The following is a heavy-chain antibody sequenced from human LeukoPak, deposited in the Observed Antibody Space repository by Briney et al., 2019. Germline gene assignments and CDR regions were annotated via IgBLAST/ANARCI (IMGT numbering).Heavy chain of an antibody. D-gene: IGHD6-19*01. CDR2: IIPIFGTA. J-gene: IGHJ6*02. V-gene: IGHV1-69*13. Sequence: ASVKVSCKASGGTFSSYAISWVRQAPGQGLEWMGGIIPIFGTANYAQKFRGRVTITADESTSTAYMELSSLRSEDTAVYYCARGPIAVAGIDYYYYGMDVWGQGTTVTVSS. CDR1: GGTFSSYA. CDR3: ARGPIAVAGIDYYYYGMDV.